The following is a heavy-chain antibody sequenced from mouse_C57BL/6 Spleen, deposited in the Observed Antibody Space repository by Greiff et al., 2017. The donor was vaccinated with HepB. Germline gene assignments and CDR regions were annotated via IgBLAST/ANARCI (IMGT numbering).Heavy chain of an antibody. CDR1: GYAFSSSW. V-gene: IGHV1-82*01. D-gene: IGHD1-1*02. Sequence: QVQLQQSGPELVKPGASVKISCKASGYAFSSSWMNWVKQRPGKGLEWIGRIYPGDGDTNYNGKFKGKATLTADKSSSTAYMQLSSLTSEDSAVYFCAREVVADFDYWGQGTTLTVSS. J-gene: IGHJ2*01. CDR2: IYPGDGDT. CDR3: AREVVADFDY.